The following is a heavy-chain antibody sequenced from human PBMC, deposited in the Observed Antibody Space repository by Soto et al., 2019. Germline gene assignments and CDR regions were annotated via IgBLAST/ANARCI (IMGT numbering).Heavy chain of an antibody. V-gene: IGHV1-3*01. CDR2: INAGNGNT. CDR3: ARARITIFGVVILY. Sequence: ASVKVSCKASGYTFTSYAMHWVRQAPGQRLEWMGWINAGNGNTKYSQKLKGRVTITRDTSASTANKEQSSLRSENKAVYNCARARITIFGVVILYWGQGTLVTVSS. J-gene: IGHJ4*02. CDR1: GYTFTSYA. D-gene: IGHD3-3*01.